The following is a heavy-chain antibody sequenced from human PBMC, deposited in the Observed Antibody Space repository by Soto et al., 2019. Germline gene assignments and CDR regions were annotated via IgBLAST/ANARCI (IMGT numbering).Heavy chain of an antibody. V-gene: IGHV3-11*06. Sequence: PGGSLRLFCAASGFTFSDYYMSWIRQAPGKGLEWVSYISSSSSYTNYADSVKGRFTISRDNAKNSLYLQMNSLRAEDTAVYYCARSVVTLSAFDIWGQGTMVTVSS. D-gene: IGHD2-21*02. CDR3: ARSVVTLSAFDI. CDR2: ISSSSSYT. J-gene: IGHJ3*02. CDR1: GFTFSDYY.